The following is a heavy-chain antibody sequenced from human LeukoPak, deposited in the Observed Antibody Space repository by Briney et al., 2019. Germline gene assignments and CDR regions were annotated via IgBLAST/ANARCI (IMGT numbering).Heavy chain of an antibody. Sequence: GGSLRLSCTASGFTFSSYAMTWVRQAPGKGLEWVSAISGSGDSTYYGDSVKGRFTISRDNSKNTLYLQMNSLRAEDTAVYYCAKTRPLDSSSWSHGDYWGQGTLVTVSS. CDR1: GFTFSSYA. CDR3: AKTRPLDSSSWSHGDY. V-gene: IGHV3-23*01. D-gene: IGHD6-13*01. J-gene: IGHJ4*02. CDR2: ISGSGDST.